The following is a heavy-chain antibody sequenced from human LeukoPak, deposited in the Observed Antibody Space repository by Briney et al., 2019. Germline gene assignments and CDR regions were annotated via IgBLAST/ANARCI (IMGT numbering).Heavy chain of an antibody. V-gene: IGHV1-18*04. CDR2: ISAYNGNT. J-gene: IGHJ5*02. CDR1: GYTFTSYG. Sequence: ASVRVSCKASGYTFTSYGISWVRQAPGQGLEWMGCISAYNGNTNYAQKLQGRVTMTTDTSTSTAYMELRSLRSDDTAVYYCARAYYDILTGYFNWFDPWGQGTPVTVSS. D-gene: IGHD3-9*01. CDR3: ARAYYDILTGYFNWFDP.